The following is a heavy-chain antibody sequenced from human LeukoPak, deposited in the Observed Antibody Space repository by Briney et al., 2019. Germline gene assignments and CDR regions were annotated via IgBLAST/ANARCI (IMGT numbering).Heavy chain of an antibody. V-gene: IGHV1-24*01. CDR1: GYTPTELS. D-gene: IGHD3-9*01. CDR2: FHPEDGET. Sequence: ASVKVSCKVSGYTPTELSMHWVRQAPGKGLEWMGGFHPEDGETIYAQKFQGRVTMTEDTSTDTAYMELRSLRSDDTAVYYCATSVRYSDWSFFRLAYWGQGTLVTVSS. CDR3: ATSVRYSDWSFFRLAY. J-gene: IGHJ4*02.